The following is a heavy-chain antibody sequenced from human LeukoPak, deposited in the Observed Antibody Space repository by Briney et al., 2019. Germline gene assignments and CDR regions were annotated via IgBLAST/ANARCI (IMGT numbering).Heavy chain of an antibody. CDR2: ISGSSGST. V-gene: IGHV3-23*01. J-gene: IGHJ6*02. CDR3: ARAQKFDFWSGYRTYYYYGMDV. D-gene: IGHD3-3*01. CDR1: GFTFSSYA. Sequence: GGSLRLSCAASGFTFSSYAMSWVRQAPGKGLEWVSSISGSSGSTYYADSVKGRFTISRDTSKNTVYLQMNSLRAEDTAMYYCARAQKFDFWSGYRTYYYYGMDVWGQGTTVTVSS.